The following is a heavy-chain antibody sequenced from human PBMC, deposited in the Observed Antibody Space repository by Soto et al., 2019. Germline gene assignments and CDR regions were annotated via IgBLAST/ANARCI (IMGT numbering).Heavy chain of an antibody. V-gene: IGHV3-23*01. CDR2: ISGSGGST. Sequence: GGSLRLSCAASGFTFSSYAMSWVRQAPGKGLEWVSAISGSGGSTYYADSVKGRFTISRDNSKNTLYLQMNRLRAEDTAVYYCAKDERGRITIFGVVIPSHFDYWGQGTLVTVSS. CDR1: GFTFSSYA. CDR3: AKDERGRITIFGVVIPSHFDY. D-gene: IGHD3-3*01. J-gene: IGHJ4*02.